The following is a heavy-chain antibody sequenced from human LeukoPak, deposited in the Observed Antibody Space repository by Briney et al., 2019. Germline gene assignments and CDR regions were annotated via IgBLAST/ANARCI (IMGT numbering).Heavy chain of an antibody. J-gene: IGHJ4*02. D-gene: IGHD1-1*01. CDR1: EFMLTNYA. CDR3: ARAGPNDHRFDY. CDR2: ISYHGTSK. Sequence: GGSLRLSCAASEFMLTNYAMHWVRQAPGKGLEWVAVISYHGTSKYYADSVKGRFTISRDISRNTLYLQMDSLRAEDTAVYYCARAGPNDHRFDYWGQGNLVNVS. V-gene: IGHV3-30-3*01.